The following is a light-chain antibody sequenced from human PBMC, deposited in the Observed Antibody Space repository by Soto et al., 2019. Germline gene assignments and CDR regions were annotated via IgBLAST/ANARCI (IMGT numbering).Light chain of an antibody. CDR1: QTISSW. Sequence: DIQMTQSPSSLSASVGDRVTITCRASQTISSWFAWYQQKPGKGPTLLIYKASTLQSGVPPRFSGSGSGTDVTLAISSLQPEDSATYYCLQDINYPWTFGQGTKVDIK. J-gene: IGKJ1*01. CDR3: LQDINYPWT. CDR2: KAS. V-gene: IGKV1-5*03.